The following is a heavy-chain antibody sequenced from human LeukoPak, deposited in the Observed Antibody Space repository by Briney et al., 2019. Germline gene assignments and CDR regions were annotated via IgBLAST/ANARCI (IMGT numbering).Heavy chain of an antibody. CDR3: ARTREQSAYFFFGY. J-gene: IGHJ4*02. CDR1: GGSISRYY. CDR2: IYSSGST. D-gene: IGHD3-3*01. Sequence: SETLSLTCTVSGGSISRYYWTWIRQPPGKGLEWIGYIYSSGSTNYNSSLKSRVTISVDTSNNQFSLKLSSVTAADTAVYYCARTREQSAYFFFGYWGQGTLVTVSS. V-gene: IGHV4-4*08.